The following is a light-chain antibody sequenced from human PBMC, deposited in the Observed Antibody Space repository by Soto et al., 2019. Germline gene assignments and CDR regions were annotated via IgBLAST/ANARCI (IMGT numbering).Light chain of an antibody. J-gene: IGKJ4*01. V-gene: IGKV3-15*01. CDR1: QSVSSN. CDR2: GAS. CDR3: QQYQSWPLT. Sequence: EIVMTHSPATLSGLPGECATLSSRASQSVSSNLAWYQQKLGQDPRLLIFGASARATGIPARFSGSGSETEFTLTCSSLQSEDLAVYYWQQYQSWPLTCGGGTKVDI.